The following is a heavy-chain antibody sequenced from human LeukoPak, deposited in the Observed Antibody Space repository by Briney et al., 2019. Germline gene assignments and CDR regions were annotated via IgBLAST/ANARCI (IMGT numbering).Heavy chain of an antibody. D-gene: IGHD6-19*01. J-gene: IGHJ4*02. CDR3: ASLDYSSGWYTADY. CDR1: GFTFSSYA. V-gene: IGHV3-30-3*01. Sequence: GGSLRLSCAASGFTFSSYAMHWVRQAPGKGLEWVAVISYDGSNEYYADSVKGRFTISRDNSKNTLYLQMNSLRAEDTAVYYCASLDYSSGWYTADYWGQGTLVTVSS. CDR2: ISYDGSNE.